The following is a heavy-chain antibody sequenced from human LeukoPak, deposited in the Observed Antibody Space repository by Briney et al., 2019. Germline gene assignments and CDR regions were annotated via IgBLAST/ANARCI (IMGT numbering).Heavy chain of an antibody. CDR2: INHSGST. Sequence: KPSETLSLTCAVYGGSFSGYYWSWIRQPPGKGLEWIGEINHSGSTNYNPSLKSRVTISVDTSKNQFSLKLSSVTAADTAVYYCARGRITYYYGSGSYYNYRSGFDPWGQGTLVTVSS. D-gene: IGHD3-10*01. J-gene: IGHJ5*02. V-gene: IGHV4-34*01. CDR3: ARGRITYYYGSGSYYNYRSGFDP. CDR1: GGSFSGYY.